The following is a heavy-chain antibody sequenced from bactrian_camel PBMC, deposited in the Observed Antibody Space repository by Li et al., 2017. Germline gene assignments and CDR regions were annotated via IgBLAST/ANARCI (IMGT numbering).Heavy chain of an antibody. J-gene: IGHJ6*01. D-gene: IGHD5*01. CDR3: VAANIVCDRFWGLGIGY. CDR1: GVTLREMC. Sequence: WSLGLSCIVSGVTLREMCMSWYRQAPGKEREGVARIRGYDGRITYADSAKGHFSISRDNAKNILYLQMNNLTPEDTAMYYCVAANIVCDRFWGLGIGYWGQGTQVTVS. V-gene: IGHV3S68*01. CDR2: IRGYDGRI.